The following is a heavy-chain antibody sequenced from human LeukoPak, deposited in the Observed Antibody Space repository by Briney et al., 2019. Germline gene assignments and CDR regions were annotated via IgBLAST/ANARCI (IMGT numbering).Heavy chain of an antibody. CDR1: LDTSTGSS. D-gene: IGHD4-23*01. J-gene: IGHJ4*02. CDR3: ARGRLRWYSFDY. CDR2: MNPNSGGT. V-gene: IGHV1-2*02. Sequence: APLKSSSETLLDTSTGSSMYSGRHTPVEGLLWMGWMNPNSGGTNYAQKFKGRVTMTRDTSISTAYMELSRLRSDDTAVYYCARGRLRWYSFDYWGQGTLVTVSS.